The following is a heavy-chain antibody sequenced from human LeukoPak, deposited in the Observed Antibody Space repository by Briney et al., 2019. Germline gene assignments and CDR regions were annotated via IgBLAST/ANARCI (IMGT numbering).Heavy chain of an antibody. D-gene: IGHD6-6*01. J-gene: IGHJ5*02. CDR2: IYPGDSDT. CDR1: GYSFTNYW. Sequence: GESLKISCKGSGYSFTNYWIGWVRQMPGKGLEWMGIIYPGDSDTKYSPSFQGQVTISADKSINTAYLQWSSLKASDTAMYYCAREGEYSSLPHNWFDPWGQGTLVTVSS. V-gene: IGHV5-51*01. CDR3: AREGEYSSLPHNWFDP.